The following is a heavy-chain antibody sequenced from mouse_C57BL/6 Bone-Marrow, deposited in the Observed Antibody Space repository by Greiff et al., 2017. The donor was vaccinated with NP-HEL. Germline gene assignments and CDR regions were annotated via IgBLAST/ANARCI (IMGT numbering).Heavy chain of an antibody. J-gene: IGHJ1*03. CDR1: GFTFSDYY. V-gene: IGHV5-16*01. CDR2: INYDGSST. Sequence: EVKLMESEGGLVQPGSSMKLSCTASGFTFSDYYMAWVRQVPEKGLEWVANINYDGSSTYYLDSLKSRFIISRDNAKNILYLQMSSLKSEDTATYYCARGGWVYFDVWGTGTTVTVSS. CDR3: ARGGWVYFDV. D-gene: IGHD3-3*01.